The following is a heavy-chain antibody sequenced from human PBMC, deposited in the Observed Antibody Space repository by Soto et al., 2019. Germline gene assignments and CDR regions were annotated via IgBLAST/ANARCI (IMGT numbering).Heavy chain of an antibody. J-gene: IGHJ5*02. D-gene: IGHD5-12*01. V-gene: IGHV3-48*01. CDR1: GFTFSSYS. Sequence: EVQLVESGGGLVQPGGSLRLSCAASGFTFSSYSMNWVREAPGKGLEWVSYISSRSSTIYYADSAKGRFTISRDNAKNSLYLQMNSLRAEDTAVYYCAREEGLPNWFDPWGQGTLVTVSS. CDR2: ISSRSSTI. CDR3: AREEGLPNWFDP.